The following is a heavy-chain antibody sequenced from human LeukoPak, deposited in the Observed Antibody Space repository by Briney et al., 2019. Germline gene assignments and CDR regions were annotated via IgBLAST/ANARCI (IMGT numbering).Heavy chain of an antibody. V-gene: IGHV3-43*01. CDR3: ASYCTNGVCPDY. Sequence: PGGSLRLSCAASGFTFDDYTMHLVRQAPGKGLEWVSLISWDGGSAYYADSVKGRFTISRDNSKNSLYLQMNSLRAEDTAVYYCASYCTNGVCPDYWGQGTLVTVSS. D-gene: IGHD2-8*01. J-gene: IGHJ4*02. CDR2: ISWDGGSA. CDR1: GFTFDDYT.